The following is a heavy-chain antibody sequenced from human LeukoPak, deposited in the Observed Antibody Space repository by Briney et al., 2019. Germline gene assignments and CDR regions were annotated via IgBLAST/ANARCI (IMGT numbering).Heavy chain of an antibody. V-gene: IGHV3-30*18. CDR1: GFTFSSYG. Sequence: GGSLRLSCAASGFTFSSYGMHWVRQAPGKGLEWVAVVSYDGSKKYYTDSVKGRFTISRDNSKNTLYLQMNSLRAEDTAVYYCVKDWTRLDYWGQGTLVTVSS. J-gene: IGHJ4*02. D-gene: IGHD3/OR15-3a*01. CDR3: VKDWTRLDY. CDR2: VSYDGSKK.